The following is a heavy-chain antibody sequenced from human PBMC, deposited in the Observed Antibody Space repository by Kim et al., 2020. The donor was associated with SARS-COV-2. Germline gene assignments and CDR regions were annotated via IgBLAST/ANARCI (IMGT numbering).Heavy chain of an antibody. Sequence: ASVKVSCKASGYTFTGYYMHWVQQAPGQGLEWMGRINPNSGGTNYAQKFQGRVTMTRDTSISTAYMELSRLRSDDTAVYYCARGHPLPLDYDFWSGYTPPSDYWGQGTLVTVSS. V-gene: IGHV1-2*06. D-gene: IGHD3-3*01. J-gene: IGHJ4*02. CDR2: INPNSGGT. CDR3: ARGHPLPLDYDFWSGYTPPSDY. CDR1: GYTFTGYY.